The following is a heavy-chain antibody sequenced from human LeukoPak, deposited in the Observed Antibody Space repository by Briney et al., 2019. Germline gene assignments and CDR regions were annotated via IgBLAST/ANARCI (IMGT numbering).Heavy chain of an antibody. Sequence: GGSLRLSCAASGFTFSNAWMNWVRQAPGKGPEWVGRIKSKTDGGTTDYAAPVKGRFTISRDDSKNTLYLQMNSLRAEDTAVYYCARAPYGDWGNYYFDYWGQGTLVTVSS. CDR1: GFTFSNAW. D-gene: IGHD4-17*01. J-gene: IGHJ4*02. CDR2: IKSKTDGGTT. CDR3: ARAPYGDWGNYYFDY. V-gene: IGHV3-15*07.